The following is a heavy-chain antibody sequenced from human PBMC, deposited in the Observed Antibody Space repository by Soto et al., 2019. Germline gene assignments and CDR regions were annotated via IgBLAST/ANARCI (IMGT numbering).Heavy chain of an antibody. J-gene: IGHJ4*02. CDR1: GFTFSDYY. CDR2: IRSSSGYT. D-gene: IGHD4-17*01. CDR3: AKEYGRLDY. Sequence: PGGSLRLSCAASGFTFSDYYMSWIRQAPGKGLEWVSYIRSSSGYTNYADSVKGRSTISRDNAKNSLYLQMNSLRAEDTAVYYCAKEYGRLDYWGQGTLVTVSS. V-gene: IGHV3-11*06.